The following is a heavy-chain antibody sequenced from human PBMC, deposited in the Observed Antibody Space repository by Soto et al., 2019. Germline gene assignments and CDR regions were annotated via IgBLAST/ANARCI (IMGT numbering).Heavy chain of an antibody. V-gene: IGHV4-59*01. CDR3: ARVLWFGEFTYYYYMDV. Sequence: QVQLQESGPGLVKPSETLSLTCTVSGGSISSYYWSWIRQPPGKGLEWIGYIYYSGSTNYNPSLKSRVTTSVDTSKNQFSLKLSSVTAADTAVYYCARVLWFGEFTYYYYMDVWGKGTTVTVSS. CDR1: GGSISSYY. D-gene: IGHD3-10*01. CDR2: IYYSGST. J-gene: IGHJ6*03.